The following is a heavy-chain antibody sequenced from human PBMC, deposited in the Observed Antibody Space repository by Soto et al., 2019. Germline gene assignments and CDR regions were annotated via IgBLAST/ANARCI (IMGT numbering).Heavy chain of an antibody. CDR2: IYYSGST. D-gene: IGHD2-15*01. V-gene: IGHV4-59*01. J-gene: IGHJ2*01. Sequence: WETLALACAVSGGSCSSDYWSWIRQPPGKGLEWIGYIYYSGSTNYNPSLKTRVTISVDTSKNQFSLKLSSVTAADTAVYYCARPAGSWCWSFDLWGRGTLV. CDR1: GGSCSSDY. CDR3: ARPAGSWCWSFDL.